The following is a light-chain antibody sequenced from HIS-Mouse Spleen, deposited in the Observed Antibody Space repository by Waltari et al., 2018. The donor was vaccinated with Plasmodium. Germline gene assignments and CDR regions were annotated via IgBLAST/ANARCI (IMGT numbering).Light chain of an antibody. Sequence: QSVLTQPPSASGTPGQRVTISCSGSSPNIGSNYVSWYQQHPETAPKLLIYRNNQRPSGVPDRFSGSKSGTSASLAISGLRSEDEADYYCAAWDDSLSGRVFGGGTKLTVL. CDR1: SPNIGSNY. V-gene: IGLV1-47*01. CDR2: RNN. J-gene: IGLJ3*02. CDR3: AAWDDSLSGRV.